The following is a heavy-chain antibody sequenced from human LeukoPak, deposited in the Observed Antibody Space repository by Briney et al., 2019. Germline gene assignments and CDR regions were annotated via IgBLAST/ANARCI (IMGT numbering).Heavy chain of an antibody. J-gene: IGHJ3*02. CDR2: IYYSGST. Sequence: SETLSLTCTVSGGSISSYYWSWLRQPPGKGLEWIGYIYYSGSTNYNPSLKSRVTISVDTSKNQFSLKLSSVTAADTAVYYCARPVYCSSTSCEAFDIWGQGTMVTVSS. CDR1: GGSISSYY. D-gene: IGHD2-2*01. V-gene: IGHV4-59*08. CDR3: ARPVYCSSTSCEAFDI.